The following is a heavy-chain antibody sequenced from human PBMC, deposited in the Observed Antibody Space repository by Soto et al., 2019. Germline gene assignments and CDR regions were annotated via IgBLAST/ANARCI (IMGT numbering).Heavy chain of an antibody. CDR1: GFTFSSDA. J-gene: IGHJ4*02. D-gene: IGHD5-18*01. Sequence: EVQLLESGGGLVQPGGSLRLSCAASGFTFSSDAMSWVRQAPGKWLEWVSAISGSGGSTYYVDSVKGRFTIGRDKYKNTRYRKMNSLRAEDTAVYYCAKDIPQPKTYFDSWCQGALVTVSS. V-gene: IGHV3-23*01. CDR3: AKDIPQPKTYFDS. CDR2: ISGSGGST.